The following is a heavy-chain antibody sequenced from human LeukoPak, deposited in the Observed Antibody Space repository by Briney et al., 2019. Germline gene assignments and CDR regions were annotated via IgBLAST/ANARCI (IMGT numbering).Heavy chain of an antibody. CDR1: GFTFTTYS. D-gene: IGHD1-7*01. CDR3: AKDRAGTPWAD. V-gene: IGHV3-23*03. Sequence: GGSLRLSCAASGFTFTTYSMAWVRQAPGKGLEGVSTVNPGGTLTYYTDSVKGRFTISRDNSRNTVFLQMNSLRVEDTAIYYCAKDRAGTPWADWGQGTLVTVSS. CDR2: VNPGGTLT. J-gene: IGHJ4*02.